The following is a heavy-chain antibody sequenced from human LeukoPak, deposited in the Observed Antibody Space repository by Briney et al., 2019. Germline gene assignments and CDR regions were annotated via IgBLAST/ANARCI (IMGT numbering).Heavy chain of an antibody. Sequence: GASVKVSCKASGYTFSNYYIHWVRQAPGQGLEWMGVIKPSGESTSSAQKFQGRLTMTTDTSTSTAYMELSSLRSEDTAVYYCARGGGYCTSISCSIVDYWGQGTLVTVSS. CDR3: ARGGGYCTSISCSIVDY. V-gene: IGHV1-46*01. CDR2: IKPSGEST. CDR1: GYTFSNYY. D-gene: IGHD2-2*01. J-gene: IGHJ4*02.